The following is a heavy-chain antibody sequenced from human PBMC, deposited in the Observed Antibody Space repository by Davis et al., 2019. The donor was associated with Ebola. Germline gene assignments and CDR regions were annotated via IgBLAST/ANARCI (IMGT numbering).Heavy chain of an antibody. V-gene: IGHV4-30-2*03. Sequence: SETLSLTCVVSGAFVSSGGYSWIWIRQPPGKGLEWIGSIYYSGSTYYNPSLKSRVTISVDTSKNQFSLKLSSVTAADTAVYYCPLMVADFDYWGQGTLVTVSS. J-gene: IGHJ4*02. CDR1: GAFVSSGGYS. CDR2: IYYSGST. D-gene: IGHD5-12*01. CDR3: PLMVADFDY.